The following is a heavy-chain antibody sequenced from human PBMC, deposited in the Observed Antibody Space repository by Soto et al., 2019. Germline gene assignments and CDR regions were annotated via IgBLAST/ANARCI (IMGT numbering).Heavy chain of an antibody. CDR3: ARDYYDSSGYFTGFAY. D-gene: IGHD3-22*01. CDR1: EGKSSSING. V-gene: IGHV4-4*02. CDR2: IYHSGST. Sequence: PSETLSLSSSVAEGKSSSINGRRSIQQHPGKGLEWIGEIYHSGSTNYNPSLKSRVTISVDKSKNQFSLKLSSVTAADTAVYYCARDYYDSSGYFTGFAYWGQGTLVTVSS. J-gene: IGHJ4*02.